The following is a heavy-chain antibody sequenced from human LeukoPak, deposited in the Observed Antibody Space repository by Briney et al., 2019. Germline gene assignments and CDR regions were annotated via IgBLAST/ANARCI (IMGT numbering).Heavy chain of an antibody. CDR1: GFTFSDYA. V-gene: IGHV3-23*01. CDR3: AKDTSAWWYHRAYMNV. J-gene: IGHJ6*03. Sequence: PGGSLRLSCAASGFTFSDYAMSWVRQAPGGGLEWVSAISGSGDKTFHADSVKGRFTTSRDNSKNTLSLQMSSLRVEDSAVYFCAKDTSAWWYHRAYMNVWGTGTPVTVSS. CDR2: ISGSGDKT. D-gene: IGHD2-15*01.